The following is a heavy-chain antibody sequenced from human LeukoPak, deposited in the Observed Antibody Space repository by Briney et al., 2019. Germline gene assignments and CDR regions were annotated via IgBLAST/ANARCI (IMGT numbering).Heavy chain of an antibody. CDR2: IRTSAEGANYT. Sequence: GGSLRLSCATSGFSFTDYPMNWVRQAPGKGLEWVSNIRTSAEGANYTYYADSVKGRVTISRDDAKNTLYLHMNSLRDDDTAVYYCASDQRYAFDYWGQGILVTVSS. CDR3: ASDQRYAFDY. D-gene: IGHD3-9*01. V-gene: IGHV3-48*02. J-gene: IGHJ4*02. CDR1: GFSFTDYP.